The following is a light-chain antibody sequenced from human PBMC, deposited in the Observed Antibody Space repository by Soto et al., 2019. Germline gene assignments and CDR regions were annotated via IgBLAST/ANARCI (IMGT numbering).Light chain of an antibody. CDR2: YDD. CDR3: ASWDDNLNGPV. CDR1: SSNIGNNH. V-gene: IGLV1-36*01. Sequence: QSVLTQPPSVSEAPRQRVTISCSGSSSNIGNNHVNWYQQFPGKAPKLLIYYDDMLYSGVSDRFSCSKYGTSASLAISGLQSEDEADYYCASWDDNLNGPVFGRGTKLTVL. J-gene: IGLJ2*01.